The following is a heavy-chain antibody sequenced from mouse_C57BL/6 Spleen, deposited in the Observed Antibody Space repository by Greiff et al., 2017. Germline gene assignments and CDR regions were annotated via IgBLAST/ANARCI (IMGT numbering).Heavy chain of an antibody. Sequence: QVQLQQPGAELVKPGASVKLSCKASGYTFTSYWMQWVKQRPGQGLEWIGELDPSDSYTNYNQKFKGKATLTVDTSSSTAYMQLSSLTSEDSAVYYCARTPYYYGSSYWYFDVWGTGTTVTVSS. CDR2: LDPSDSYT. J-gene: IGHJ1*03. D-gene: IGHD1-1*01. CDR1: GYTFTSYW. CDR3: ARTPYYYGSSYWYFDV. V-gene: IGHV1-50*01.